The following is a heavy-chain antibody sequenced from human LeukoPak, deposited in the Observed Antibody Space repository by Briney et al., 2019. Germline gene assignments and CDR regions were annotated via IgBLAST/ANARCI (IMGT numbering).Heavy chain of an antibody. V-gene: IGHV3-7*01. D-gene: IGHD2-15*01. CDR3: ARRSYSGLDY. CDR1: GFTFSNYW. J-gene: IGHJ4*02. Sequence: GSLRLSCAASGFTFSNYWMNWVRQAPGKGLEWVANIKQDGSAKFYVDSVKGRFTISRDNAKNSLYLQMNSLRVDDTAVYYCARRSYSGLDYWGQGTLVTVSS. CDR2: IKQDGSAK.